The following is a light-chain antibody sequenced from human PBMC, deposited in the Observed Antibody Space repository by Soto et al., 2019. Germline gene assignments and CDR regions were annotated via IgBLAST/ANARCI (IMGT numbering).Light chain of an antibody. V-gene: IGKV3-20*01. CDR3: QQYGRT. Sequence: EIVLTQSPGTLSLSPGERATLSCRASQSVSSSCLAWYQQKPGQAPRLLIYGASSRATGIPDRFSGSGSGTDFTLTISRLEPEDFAVYYCQQYGRTFGPGTKVDIK. CDR1: QSVSSSC. J-gene: IGKJ3*01. CDR2: GAS.